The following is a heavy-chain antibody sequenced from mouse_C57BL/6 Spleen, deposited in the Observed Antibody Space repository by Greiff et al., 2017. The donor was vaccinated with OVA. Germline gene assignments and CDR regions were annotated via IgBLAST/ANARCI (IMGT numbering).Heavy chain of an antibody. V-gene: IGHV2-9*01. Sequence: VHLVESGPGLVAPSQSLSITCTVSGFSLTSYGVDWVRQPPGKGLEWLGVIWGGGSTNYNSALMSRLSISKDNSKSQVFLKMNSLQTDDTAMYYCAKHGTMVTTGDWYFDVWATGTTVTVSS. CDR3: AKHGTMVTTGDWYFDV. J-gene: IGHJ1*03. D-gene: IGHD2-2*01. CDR2: IWGGGST. CDR1: GFSLTSYG.